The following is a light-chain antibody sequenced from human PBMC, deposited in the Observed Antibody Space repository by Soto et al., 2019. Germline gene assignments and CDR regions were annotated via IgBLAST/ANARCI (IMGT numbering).Light chain of an antibody. Sequence: EIVLTQSPATLSLSPGERATLSCRASQSVSSYLAWYQQKPGQAPRLLIYDASNRATGIPARFSGSGSGTDFTLTISSLEPEDFAVYYCQQRSNWPRITCGQGTRLEIK. CDR3: QQRSNWPRIT. CDR1: QSVSSY. CDR2: DAS. J-gene: IGKJ5*01. V-gene: IGKV3-11*01.